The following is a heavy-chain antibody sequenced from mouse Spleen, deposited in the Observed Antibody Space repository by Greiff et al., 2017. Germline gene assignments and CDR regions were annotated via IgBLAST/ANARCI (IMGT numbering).Heavy chain of an antibody. Sequence: EVMLVESGGGLVKPGGSLKLSCAASGFTFSDYYMYWVRQTPEKRLEWVATISDGGSYTYYPDSVKGRFTISRDNAKNNLYLQMSSLKSEDTAMYYCARDAGGSSYGYAMDYWGQGTSVTVSS. V-gene: IGHV5-4*02. J-gene: IGHJ4*01. D-gene: IGHD1-1*01. CDR1: GFTFSDYY. CDR2: ISDGGSYT. CDR3: ARDAGGSSYGYAMDY.